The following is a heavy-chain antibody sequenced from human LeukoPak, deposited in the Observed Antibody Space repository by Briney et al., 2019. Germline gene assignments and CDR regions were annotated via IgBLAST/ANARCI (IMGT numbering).Heavy chain of an antibody. D-gene: IGHD6-13*01. CDR1: AFTFSSYW. CDR3: ARGYYSGSRIDY. CDR2: INSDGTTT. V-gene: IGHV3-74*01. J-gene: IGHJ4*02. Sequence: GGSLRLSCAASAFTFSSYWMHWVRQGPGKGLVWVARINSDGTTTNYVDSVKGRFTISRDNARNTLYLQMNSLTADDTAVYYCARGYYSGSRIDYWGQGTLVTVSS.